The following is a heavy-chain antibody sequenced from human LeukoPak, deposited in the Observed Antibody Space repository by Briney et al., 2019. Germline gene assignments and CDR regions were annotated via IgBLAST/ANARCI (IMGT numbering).Heavy chain of an antibody. Sequence: PSETLSLTCAVYGGSFSGYYWSWIRQPPGKGLEWIGEINHSGSTNYNPSLKSRVTISVDTSKNQFSLKLSSVTAADTAVYYCAAGSTVVIRFDYWGQGTLVTVSS. CDR3: AAGSTVVIRFDY. J-gene: IGHJ4*02. CDR1: GGSFSGYY. V-gene: IGHV4-34*01. D-gene: IGHD4-23*01. CDR2: INHSGST.